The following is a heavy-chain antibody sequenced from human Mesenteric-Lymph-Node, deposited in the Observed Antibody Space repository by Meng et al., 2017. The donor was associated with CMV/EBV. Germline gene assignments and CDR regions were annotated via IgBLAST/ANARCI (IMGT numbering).Heavy chain of an antibody. Sequence: GESLMISCPASGFIFSSYNMNWVRQAPGKGLEWVSYISSGSGFMYYADSVKGRFTISRDNAKNSLYLQMNSLGAEDTAVYYCARKGCSGANCYSDYWGQGTLVTVSS. J-gene: IGHJ4*02. D-gene: IGHD2-15*01. V-gene: IGHV3-21*01. CDR2: ISSGSGFM. CDR1: GFIFSSYN. CDR3: ARKGCSGANCYSDY.